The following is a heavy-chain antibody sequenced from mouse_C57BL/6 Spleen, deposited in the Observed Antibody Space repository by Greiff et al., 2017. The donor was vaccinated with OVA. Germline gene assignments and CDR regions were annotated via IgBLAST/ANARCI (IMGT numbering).Heavy chain of an antibody. CDR2: IDPSDSYT. CDR1: GYTFTSYW. CDR3: ARGGTAQATVFDY. Sequence: QVQLQQPGAELVKPGASVKLSCKASGYTFTSYWMQWVKQRPGQGLEWIGEIDPSDSYTNYNQKFKGKATLTVDTSSSTAYMQLRSLTSEDSAVYYCARGGTAQATVFDYWGQGTTLTVSS. V-gene: IGHV1-50*01. J-gene: IGHJ2*01. D-gene: IGHD3-2*02.